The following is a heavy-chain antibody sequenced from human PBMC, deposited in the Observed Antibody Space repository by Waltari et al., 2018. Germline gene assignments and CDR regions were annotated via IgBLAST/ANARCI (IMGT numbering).Heavy chain of an antibody. CDR1: GYTFTDYY. Sequence: EVQLVQSGAEVKKPGATVKISCKASGYTFTDYYMHWVQQAPGKGLEWMGRVDPEDGETIYAEKFQGRVTITADTSTDTAYMELSSLRSEDTAVYYCATDPGYGGNPSVGYWGQGTLVTVSS. D-gene: IGHD4-17*01. J-gene: IGHJ4*02. V-gene: IGHV1-69-2*01. CDR2: VDPEDGET. CDR3: ATDPGYGGNPSVGY.